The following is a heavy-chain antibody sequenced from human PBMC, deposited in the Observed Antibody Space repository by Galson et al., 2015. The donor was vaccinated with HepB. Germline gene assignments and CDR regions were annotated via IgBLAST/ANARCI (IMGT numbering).Heavy chain of an antibody. CDR3: ARDRRGYSYAFDY. D-gene: IGHD5-18*01. Sequence: SVKVSCKASGGTFSGYAISWVRQAPGQGLEWMGGIIPIFGTANYAQKFQGRVTMTRDTSTSTVYMELSSLRSEDTAVYYCARDRRGYSYAFDYWGQGTLVTVSS. CDR2: IIPIFGTA. CDR1: GGTFSGYA. J-gene: IGHJ4*02. V-gene: IGHV1-69*05.